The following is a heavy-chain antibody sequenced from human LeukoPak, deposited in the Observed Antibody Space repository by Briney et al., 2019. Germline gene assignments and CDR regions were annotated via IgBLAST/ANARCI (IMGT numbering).Heavy chain of an antibody. CDR1: GFSVSDNS. Sequence: GGSLRLSCTVSGFSVSDNSMSWVRQAPGKGLEWVSFIYSGTTHYSDSVKGRFTISRDNSKNTLYLQMNSLRAEDTAVYYCARRAGAYSHPYDYWGQGTLVIVSS. D-gene: IGHD4/OR15-4a*01. CDR2: IYSGTT. CDR3: ARRAGAYSHPYDY. J-gene: IGHJ4*02. V-gene: IGHV3-53*01.